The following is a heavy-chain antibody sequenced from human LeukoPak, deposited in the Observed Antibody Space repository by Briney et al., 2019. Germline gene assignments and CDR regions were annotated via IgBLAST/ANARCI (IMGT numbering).Heavy chain of an antibody. V-gene: IGHV3-74*01. CDR1: GFTLSSYW. Sequence: GGSLRLSCAASGFTLSSYWMHWVRQAPGKGLVWVSRIKSDGSSTTYADSVKGRFTISRDNAKNTLYLQMNSLRAEDTAVYYCVRDGRGDSPKINYWGEGTLVT. D-gene: IGHD2-21*02. CDR2: IKSDGSST. J-gene: IGHJ4*02. CDR3: VRDGRGDSPKINY.